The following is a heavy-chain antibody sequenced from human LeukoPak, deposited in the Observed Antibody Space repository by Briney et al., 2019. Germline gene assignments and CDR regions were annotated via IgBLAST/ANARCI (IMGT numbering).Heavy chain of an antibody. CDR2: ISSTATTM. CDR1: GFTFSSYE. CDR3: AREGGYYLRSIDY. D-gene: IGHD1-26*01. Sequence: GGSLRLSCAASGFTFSSYEMNWVRQAPGRGLEWVSYISSTATTMHYADSLMGRFTISRDNAKKSLYLQMNSLRAEDTAVYYCAREGGYYLRSIDYWGQGTLVTVSS. J-gene: IGHJ4*02. V-gene: IGHV3-48*03.